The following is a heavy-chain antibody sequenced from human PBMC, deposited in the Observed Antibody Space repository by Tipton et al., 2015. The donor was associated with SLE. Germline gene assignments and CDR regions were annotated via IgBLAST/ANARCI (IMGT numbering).Heavy chain of an antibody. V-gene: IGHV4-59*12. Sequence: TLSLTCTVSGGSIGSYYWSWMRQAPGKGLEWIGEIKYSEGANYNSSLKSRLTISIDTSKNQFSLKLSSVTAADTAVYYCARMMGHHLVRGVTRNSWFDPWGQGNLVTVSS. CDR2: IKYSEGA. CDR3: ARMMGHHLVRGVTRNSWFDP. D-gene: IGHD3-10*01. J-gene: IGHJ5*02. CDR1: GGSIGSYY.